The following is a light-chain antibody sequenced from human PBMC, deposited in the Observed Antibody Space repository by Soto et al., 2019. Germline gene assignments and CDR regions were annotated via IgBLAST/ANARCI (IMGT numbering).Light chain of an antibody. J-gene: IGLJ3*02. CDR2: EDT. Sequence: QLVLTQPASVSGSPGQSITISCTGTSSDVGRYNLVSWYQQHPDKAPKLIIYEDTKRPSGLSNRFSGSKSGNTASLTISGLQAEDEADYYCSSYAGSDIWVFGGGTKVTVL. CDR1: SSDVGRYNL. CDR3: SSYAGSDIWV. V-gene: IGLV2-23*01.